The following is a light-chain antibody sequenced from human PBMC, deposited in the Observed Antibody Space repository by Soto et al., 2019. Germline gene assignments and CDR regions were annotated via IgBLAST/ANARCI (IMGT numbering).Light chain of an antibody. CDR2: LGS. Sequence: DIVMTQSPLSLPVTPGEPASISCRSSQSLLHSNGYNYLDWYLQKPGXYPXLLIYLGSNRASGVPDRFSGSGSGTDFTLQISRVEAEDFGVDDCMQAIQTQTFGQGTKVDIK. V-gene: IGKV2-28*01. J-gene: IGKJ1*01. CDR1: QSLLHSNGYNY. CDR3: MQAIQTQT.